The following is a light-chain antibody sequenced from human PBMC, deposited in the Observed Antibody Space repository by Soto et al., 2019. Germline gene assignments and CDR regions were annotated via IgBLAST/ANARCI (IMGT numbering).Light chain of an antibody. CDR3: STFTTSTTLYV. CDR1: SNDVGSSDY. Sequence: QSALTQPASVSGSPGQSITVSCTGASNDVGSSDYVSWYQHHPGKAPKAIIYEVKHRPSGVSSRFAGSKSANTASLTIAGLQAEDEADYYCSTFTTSTTLYVFGTATKVKVL. J-gene: IGLJ1*01. CDR2: EVK. V-gene: IGLV2-14*01.